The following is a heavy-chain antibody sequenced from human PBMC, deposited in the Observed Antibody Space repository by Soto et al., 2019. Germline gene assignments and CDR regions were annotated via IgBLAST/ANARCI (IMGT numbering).Heavy chain of an antibody. D-gene: IGHD1-26*01. CDR3: ARPLYSGSYLGPHYYYGMDV. CDR2: IYYSGST. V-gene: IGHV4-39*01. J-gene: IGHJ6*02. CDR1: GGSISSSSYY. Sequence: QLQLQESGPGLVKPSETLSLTCTVSGGSISSSSYYWGWIRQPPGKGLEWIGSIYYSGSTYYNPSLKSRVSISVDTSTNQFSLKLSSVTAADTAVYYCARPLYSGSYLGPHYYYGMDVWGQGTTVTVSS.